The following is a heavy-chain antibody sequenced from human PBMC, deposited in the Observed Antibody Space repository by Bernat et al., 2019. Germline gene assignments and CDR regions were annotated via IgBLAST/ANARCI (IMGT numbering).Heavy chain of an antibody. D-gene: IGHD4-11*01. Sequence: EVQLVESGGGLVQPGGSLRLSCAASGFTFSSYWMSWVRQAPGKGLGWVANIKQDGSEKYYVDSVKGRFTISRDNAKNSLYLQMNSLRAEDTAVYYCARGPVTHLYYYYGMDVWGQGTTVTVSS. CDR3: ARGPVTHLYYYYGMDV. V-gene: IGHV3-7*03. CDR1: GFTFSSYW. J-gene: IGHJ6*02. CDR2: IKQDGSEK.